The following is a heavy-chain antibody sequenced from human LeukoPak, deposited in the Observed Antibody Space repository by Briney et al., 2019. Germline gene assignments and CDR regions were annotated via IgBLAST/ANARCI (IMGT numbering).Heavy chain of an antibody. J-gene: IGHJ4*02. V-gene: IGHV3-30*03. CDR2: VSYDGSIA. Sequence: PGWALRLSCAASGFTFSNYAMHWVRQAPGKGVDGVAVVSYDGSIAYYADSVRGRFTISRDDSKNTLYLQMNSLRTEDTAVYYCARDRIRGAPDYFDYWGQGTLVTVSS. D-gene: IGHD3-10*01. CDR3: ARDRIRGAPDYFDY. CDR1: GFTFSNYA.